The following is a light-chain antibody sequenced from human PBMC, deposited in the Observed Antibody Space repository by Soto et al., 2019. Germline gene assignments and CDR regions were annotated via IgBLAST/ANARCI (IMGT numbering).Light chain of an antibody. CDR2: AAS. CDR3: QLYDSYPWT. CDR1: QSISSY. J-gene: IGKJ1*01. V-gene: IGKV1-39*01. Sequence: DNLMTLAPSPLPASVGARVRITSRASQSISSYLNWYQQKPGKAPKLLIYAASSLQRGVPCRFSGSGSGTDFTLTISSLQPDEFATYYCQLYDSYPWTFGQGTKVDIK.